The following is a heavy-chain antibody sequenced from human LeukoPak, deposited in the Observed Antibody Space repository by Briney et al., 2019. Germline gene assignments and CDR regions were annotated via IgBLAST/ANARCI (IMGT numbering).Heavy chain of an antibody. J-gene: IGHJ4*02. V-gene: IGHV4-39*01. Sequence: SETLSLTCTVSGGSITSNSYYWGWIRQPPGKGLEWIGNIYYSGSTYYNPSLKSRVTISVDTSKNQFSLRLNSATAADTAIYYCARQEDFYSSSPVDYWGQGTLVTVSS. CDR2: IYYSGST. CDR1: GGSITSNSYY. D-gene: IGHD6-6*01. CDR3: ARQEDFYSSSPVDY.